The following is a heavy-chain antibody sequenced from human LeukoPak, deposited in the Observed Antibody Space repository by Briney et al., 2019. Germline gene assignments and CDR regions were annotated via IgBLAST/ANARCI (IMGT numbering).Heavy chain of an antibody. J-gene: IGHJ4*02. CDR2: ISYDGSNK. D-gene: IGHD3-22*01. CDR3: AKDIGRVVVIIHFFDY. CDR1: GFTFNSYA. Sequence: PGGSLRLSCAASGFTFNSYAIHWVRQAPGKGLEWVAVISYDGSNKYYADSVKGRFTISRDNSKNTLYLQMNSLRAEDTAVYYCAKDIGRVVVIIHFFDYWGRGTLVTVSS. V-gene: IGHV3-30*18.